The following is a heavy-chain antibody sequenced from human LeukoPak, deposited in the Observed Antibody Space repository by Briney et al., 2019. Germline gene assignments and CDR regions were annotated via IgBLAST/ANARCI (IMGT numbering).Heavy chain of an antibody. CDR3: ARASLSIVGATNFDY. D-gene: IGHD1-26*01. CDR2: IYYSGST. V-gene: IGHV4-39*07. J-gene: IGHJ4*02. CDR1: GGSTSSSSYY. Sequence: SETLSLTCTVSGGSTSSSSYYWGWIRQPPGKGLEWIGSIYYSGSTYYNPSLKSRVTISVDTSKNQFSLKLSSVTAADTAVYYCARASLSIVGATNFDYWGQGTLVTVSS.